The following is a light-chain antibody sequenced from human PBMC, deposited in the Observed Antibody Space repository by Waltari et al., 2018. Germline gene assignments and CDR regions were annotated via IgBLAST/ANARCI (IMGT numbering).Light chain of an antibody. CDR3: SSYTSSSTLEWV. Sequence: QSALTQPASVSGSPGQSITISCTGTSSDVGGYNYVSWYQQHPGKAPKLMIYEVSNRPSGVANRCSGSKSGNTASLTISGLQAEDEADYYCSSYTSSSTLEWVFGGGTKLTVL. CDR2: EVS. V-gene: IGLV2-14*01. J-gene: IGLJ3*02. CDR1: SSDVGGYNY.